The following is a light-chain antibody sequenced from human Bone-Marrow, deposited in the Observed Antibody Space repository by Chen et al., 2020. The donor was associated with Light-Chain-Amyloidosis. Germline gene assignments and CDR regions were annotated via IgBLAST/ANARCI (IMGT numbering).Light chain of an antibody. CDR2: KAS. CDR1: QVISGW. J-gene: IGKJ5*01. CDR3: QHYNSYST. Sequence: DIPMTQSPSTLPASVGDTVTITSRASQVISGWLAWYQQKPGKAPKLLIYKASTLNSGVPSRFSGSESGSEFTLTISSLQPDDFATYYCQHYNSYSTFGQGTRLDIK. V-gene: IGKV1-5*03.